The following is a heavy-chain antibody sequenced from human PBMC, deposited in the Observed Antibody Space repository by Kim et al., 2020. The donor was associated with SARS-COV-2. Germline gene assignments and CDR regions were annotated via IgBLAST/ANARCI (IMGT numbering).Heavy chain of an antibody. CDR2: FDPEDGET. J-gene: IGHJ4*02. Sequence: ASVKVSCKVSGYTLTELSMHWVRQAPGKGLEWMGGFDPEDGETIYAQKFQGRVTMTEDTSTDTAYMELSSLRSEDTAVYYCAGISGWYGEYYFDYWGQGTLVTVSS. D-gene: IGHD6-19*01. CDR3: AGISGWYGEYYFDY. CDR1: GYTLTELS. V-gene: IGHV1-24*01.